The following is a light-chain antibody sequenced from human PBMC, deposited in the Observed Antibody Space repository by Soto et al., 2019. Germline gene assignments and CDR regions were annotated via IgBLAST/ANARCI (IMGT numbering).Light chain of an antibody. J-gene: IGKJ4*01. CDR1: QSVSSSY. CDR3: QQYGSSPT. CDR2: GAS. Sequence: EIVLTQSPGTLSLSPGERATLSCRASQSVSSSYLAWYQQKRGQAPRLLIYGASSRATGIPDRFSGSGSGTDFPITISRLEADDVTVYYCQQYGSSPTFGGGTKVEIK. V-gene: IGKV3-20*01.